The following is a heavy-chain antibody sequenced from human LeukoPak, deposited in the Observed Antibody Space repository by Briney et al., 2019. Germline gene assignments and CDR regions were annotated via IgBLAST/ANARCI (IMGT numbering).Heavy chain of an antibody. CDR2: INHSGST. CDR3: ASLTTADAFDI. CDR1: GDSISSGDYY. V-gene: IGHV4-39*07. Sequence: SETLSLTCTVSGDSISSGDYYWSWIRQPPGKGLEWIGEINHSGSTNYNPSLKSRVTISVDTSKNQFSLKLSSVTAADTAVYYCASLTTADAFDIWGQGTMVTVSS. J-gene: IGHJ3*02. D-gene: IGHD3-22*01.